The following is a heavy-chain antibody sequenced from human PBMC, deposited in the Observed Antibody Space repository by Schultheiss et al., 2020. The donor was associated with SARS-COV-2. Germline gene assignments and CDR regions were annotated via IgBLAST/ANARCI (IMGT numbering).Heavy chain of an antibody. CDR3: ARGGYYYGSGSYYSNFDY. Sequence: ASVKVSCKASGYTFTSYDISWVRQAPGQGLEWMGWISVKNGNTNYAQKLQGRVTMTTDTSTSTAYMELRSLRSDDTAVYYCARGGYYYGSGSYYSNFDYWGQGTLVTVSS. J-gene: IGHJ4*02. CDR1: GYTFTSYD. CDR2: ISVKNGNT. D-gene: IGHD3-10*01. V-gene: IGHV1-18*04.